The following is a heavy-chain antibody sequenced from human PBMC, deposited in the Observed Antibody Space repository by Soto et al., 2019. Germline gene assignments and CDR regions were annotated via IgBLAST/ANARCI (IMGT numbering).Heavy chain of an antibody. Sequence: EVQLVESGGGLVQPGGSLRLSCAASGFTFNSYSMNWVRQAPGKGLEWVSYISSSSTTKYYTDSVKGQFTISRDNAKNSLYMQMISLRDDDTAVYYCARPSSGWENCFDPWGQGTLVTVSS. CDR1: GFTFNSYS. J-gene: IGHJ5*02. CDR3: ARPSSGWENCFDP. CDR2: ISSSSTTK. D-gene: IGHD6-19*01. V-gene: IGHV3-48*02.